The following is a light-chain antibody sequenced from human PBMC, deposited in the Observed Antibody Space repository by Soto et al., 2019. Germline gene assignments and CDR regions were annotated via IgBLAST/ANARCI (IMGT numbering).Light chain of an antibody. Sequence: EIVMTQSPATLSVSPGERATLSCRASQSVSSNLAWYQQEPGQAPRLLIYGASTRATGTPARFSGSGSGTEFILTISSLQSEDFAVYYCQQYHKWPLTFGGGTKVDIK. V-gene: IGKV3-15*01. CDR1: QSVSSN. CDR2: GAS. CDR3: QQYHKWPLT. J-gene: IGKJ4*01.